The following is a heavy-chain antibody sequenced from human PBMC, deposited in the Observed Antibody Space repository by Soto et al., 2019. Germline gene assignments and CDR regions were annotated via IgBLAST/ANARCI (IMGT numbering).Heavy chain of an antibody. V-gene: IGHV3-30*18. D-gene: IGHD1-1*01. CDR1: GFFFSSHG. CDR2: ISYEGSHK. Sequence: ESGGGVVQPGGSLTLSCVASGFFFSSHGMYWVHQAPGRGLEWVALISYEGSHKYYVDSVKGRFTISRDNSKKTVYLHMTSLRAEDTALYYCAKDFELPDGDYYHYGMDVWGQGTTVSVSS. CDR3: AKDFELPDGDYYHYGMDV. J-gene: IGHJ6*02.